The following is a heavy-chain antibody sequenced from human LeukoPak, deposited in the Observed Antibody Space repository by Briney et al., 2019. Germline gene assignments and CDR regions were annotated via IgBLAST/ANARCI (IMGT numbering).Heavy chain of an antibody. CDR2: IWNDGSET. J-gene: IGHJ4*02. V-gene: IGHV3-33*06. D-gene: IGHD1-1*01. CDR3: AKDVQSWPTYFDY. CDR1: GFIFSNYG. Sequence: PGRSLRLSCAASGFIFSNYGMHWVRQAPGKTLEWVAVIWNDGSETFHADSVKGRFRIARDNSKNTLYLQVNSLRAADTAVYFCAKDVQSWPTYFDYWGQGTLVTVSS.